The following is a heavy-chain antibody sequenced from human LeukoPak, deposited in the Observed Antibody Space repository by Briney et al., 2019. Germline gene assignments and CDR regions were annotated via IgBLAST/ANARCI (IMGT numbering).Heavy chain of an antibody. CDR1: GFTFSSYA. CDR3: AKDRVGCGGDCHRDVQNYYYGMDV. J-gene: IGHJ6*02. D-gene: IGHD2-21*02. V-gene: IGHV3-23*01. Sequence: GGSLRLSCAASGFTFSSYAMSWVRQAPGKGLEWVSAISGSGGSTYYADSVKGRFTISRDNSKNTLYLQMNSLRAEDTAVYYCAKDRVGCGGDCHRDVQNYYYGMDVWGQGTTVTVSS. CDR2: ISGSGGST.